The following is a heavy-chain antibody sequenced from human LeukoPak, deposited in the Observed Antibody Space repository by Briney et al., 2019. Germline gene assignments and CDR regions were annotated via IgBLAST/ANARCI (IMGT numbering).Heavy chain of an antibody. V-gene: IGHV3-21*01. J-gene: IGHJ4*02. CDR2: ISSSSDYI. D-gene: IGHD3-10*01. CDR3: ARGWMYYYDSGSQLYYFDY. CDR1: GFTFSSYS. Sequence: GGSLRLSCAASGFTFSSYSMNWVRQAPGKGLEWVSSISSSSDYIYYADSLKGRFTISRDNAKNSLYLQMNSLRAEDTAVYYCARGWMYYYDSGSQLYYFDYWGQGTLVTASS.